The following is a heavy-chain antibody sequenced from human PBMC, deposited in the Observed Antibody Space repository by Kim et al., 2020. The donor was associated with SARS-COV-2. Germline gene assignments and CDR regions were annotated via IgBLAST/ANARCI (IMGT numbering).Heavy chain of an antibody. Sequence: GGSLRLSCAASGFTFSSYSMNWVRQAPGKGLEWVSSISSSSSYIYYADSVKGRFTISRDNAKNSLYLQMNSLRAEDTAVYYCARGRGGYSTSDPWGQGTLVTVSS. CDR1: GFTFSSYS. CDR3: ARGRGGYSTSDP. D-gene: IGHD2-15*01. V-gene: IGHV3-21*01. CDR2: ISSSSSYI. J-gene: IGHJ5*02.